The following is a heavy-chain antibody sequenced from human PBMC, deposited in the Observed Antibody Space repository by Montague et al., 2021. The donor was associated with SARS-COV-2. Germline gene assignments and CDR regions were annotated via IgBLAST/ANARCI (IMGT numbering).Heavy chain of an antibody. CDR2: MYETGNM. D-gene: IGHD2/OR15-2a*01. V-gene: IGHV4-4*09. CDR1: SGSLSNYY. Sequence: SETLSLTCTVSSGSLSNYYWSWIRQSPDEGLEWIGYMYETGNMIYNPSLRSRVSISADTSKSQFSLRLTSVTAADSARYYCARNMAYWGQGVLGT. CDR3: ARNMAY. J-gene: IGHJ4*02.